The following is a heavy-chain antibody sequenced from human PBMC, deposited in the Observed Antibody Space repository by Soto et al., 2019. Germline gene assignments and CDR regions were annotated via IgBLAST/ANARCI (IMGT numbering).Heavy chain of an antibody. V-gene: IGHV4-39*01. CDR2: IYYSGST. J-gene: IGHJ4*02. Sequence: QLQLQESGPGLVKPSESLSLTCTVSGSSISSSSYYWGWIRQPPGKGLEWIGSIYYSGSTYYNPSLKSRVTISVDTSKNQFSLKLSSVTAADTAVYYCASLGYCTNGVCDNLDYWGQGTLVTVSS. D-gene: IGHD2-8*01. CDR3: ASLGYCTNGVCDNLDY. CDR1: GSSISSSSYY.